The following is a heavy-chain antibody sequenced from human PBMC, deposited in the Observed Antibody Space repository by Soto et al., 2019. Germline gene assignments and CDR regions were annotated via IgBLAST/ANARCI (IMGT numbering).Heavy chain of an antibody. Sequence: VGSLRLSCAASGFTFSSYGIRWDRQVPGKGLEWVAVISYDGSNKYYADSVKGRLTISRDNSKNTLYLQMNSLRDQETAVYYYAKDAQGYCSDGSCYSPPGFDYWGQGTLVTVSS. CDR3: AKDAQGYCSDGSCYSPPGFDY. V-gene: IGHV3-30*18. CDR2: ISYDGSNK. D-gene: IGHD2-15*01. CDR1: GFTFSSYG. J-gene: IGHJ4*02.